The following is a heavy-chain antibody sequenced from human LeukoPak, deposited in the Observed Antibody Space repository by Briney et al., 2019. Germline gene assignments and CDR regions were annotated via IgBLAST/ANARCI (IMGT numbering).Heavy chain of an antibody. D-gene: IGHD1-26*01. CDR2: ISGSGGST. V-gene: IGHV3-23*01. CDR1: GFTFSSYA. CDR3: AKDGGAFSGSFRAFDI. Sequence: GGSLRLSCAASGFTFSSYAMSWVRPAPGKGLEWVSAISGSGGSTYYADSVKGRFTISRDNSKNTLYLQMNSLRAEDTAVYYCAKDGGAFSGSFRAFDIWGQGTMVTVSS. J-gene: IGHJ3*02.